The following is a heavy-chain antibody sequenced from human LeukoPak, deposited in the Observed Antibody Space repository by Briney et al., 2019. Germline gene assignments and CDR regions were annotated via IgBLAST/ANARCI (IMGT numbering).Heavy chain of an antibody. Sequence: SVKVSCKASGYTFTGYYMHWVRQAPGQGLEWMGGIIPIFGTANYAQKFQGRVTITTDESTSTAYMELSSLRSEDTAVYYCASHPAAGPRQYQLLIDYWGQGTLVTVSS. V-gene: IGHV1-69*05. CDR2: IIPIFGTA. CDR3: ASHPAAGPRQYQLLIDY. J-gene: IGHJ4*02. D-gene: IGHD2-2*01. CDR1: GYTFTGYY.